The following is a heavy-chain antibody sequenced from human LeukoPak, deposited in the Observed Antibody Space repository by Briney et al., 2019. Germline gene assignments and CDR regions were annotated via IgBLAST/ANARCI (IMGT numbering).Heavy chain of an antibody. CDR2: IYYSGST. D-gene: IGHD3-10*01. CDR3: VRSITMVRGVIITFYYYYMDV. Sequence: SETLSLTCTVSGVSISSSNSYWGWIRQPPGKGLEWIGSIYYSGSTYYNPSLKSRVTISVDTSKNQFSLKLSSVTAADTAVYYCVRSITMVRGVIITFYYYYMDVWGKGTTVTVSS. J-gene: IGHJ6*03. CDR1: GVSISSSNSY. V-gene: IGHV4-39*07.